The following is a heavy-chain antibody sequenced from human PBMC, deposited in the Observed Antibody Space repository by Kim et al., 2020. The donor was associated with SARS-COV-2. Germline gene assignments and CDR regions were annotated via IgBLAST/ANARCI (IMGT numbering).Heavy chain of an antibody. V-gene: IGHV4-59*13. CDR2: IYYSGST. D-gene: IGHD3-9*01. CDR3: ARLRYYDILTGSGAAFDI. J-gene: IGHJ3*02. CDR1: GGSISSYY. Sequence: SEILSLTCTVSGGSISSYYWSWIRQPPGKGLEWIGYIYYSGSTNYNPSLKSRVTLSVHTSKNQFSLKLSSVTAADTAVYYCARLRYYDILTGSGAAFDIWGQGTMVTVSS.